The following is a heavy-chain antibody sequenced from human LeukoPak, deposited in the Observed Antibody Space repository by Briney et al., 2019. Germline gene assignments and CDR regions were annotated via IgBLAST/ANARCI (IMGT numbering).Heavy chain of an antibody. Sequence: PSETLSLTCTVSGGSISSYYWSWIRQPPGKGLEWIGYLSYSGSTNYNPSLKSRVTISVDTSKNQFSLRLSSVTAADTAVYYCASSYYDFWSGQYYFDYWGQGTLVTVSS. CDR2: LSYSGST. D-gene: IGHD3-3*01. V-gene: IGHV4-59*08. CDR3: ASSYYDFWSGQYYFDY. CDR1: GGSISSYY. J-gene: IGHJ4*02.